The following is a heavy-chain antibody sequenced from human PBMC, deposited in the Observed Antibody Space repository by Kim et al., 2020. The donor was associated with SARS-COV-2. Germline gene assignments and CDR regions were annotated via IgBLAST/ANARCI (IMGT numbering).Heavy chain of an antibody. J-gene: IGHJ4*02. CDR1: GFSLSTSGVG. D-gene: IGHD3-9*01. CDR2: IFWDDKK. V-gene: IGHV2-5*02. Sequence: SGPTLVNPTQTLTLTCSFSGFSLSTSGVGVSWIRQPPGKALEWLGIIFWDDKKRYSPSLKSRLTITKDTSKNHVVLTMTNVDPVDTATYFCAHRSDDWTLDFWGQGTLVTVSS. CDR3: AHRSDDWTLDF.